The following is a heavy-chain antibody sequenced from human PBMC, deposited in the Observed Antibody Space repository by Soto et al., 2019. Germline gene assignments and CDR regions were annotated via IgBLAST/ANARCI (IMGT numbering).Heavy chain of an antibody. CDR2: VYSSGGT. J-gene: IGHJ5*02. V-gene: IGHV4-4*07. CDR3: ARGQRFSDSCDP. Sequence: QVHLQQSGPGLVNPSETLALTCTVSGGSMSSYYWTWIRQPAGKGLEWSGRVYSSGGTHYNPYLQSRVTISLDTSKNQFSLTLLSVTDAYTAVYYCARGQRFSDSCDPCGAGTLSTVSS. D-gene: IGHD3-3*01. CDR1: GGSMSSYY.